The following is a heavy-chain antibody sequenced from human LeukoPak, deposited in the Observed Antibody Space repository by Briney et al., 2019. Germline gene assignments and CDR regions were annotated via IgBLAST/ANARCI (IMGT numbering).Heavy chain of an antibody. V-gene: IGHV4-34*01. CDR1: GGSFSGYY. CDR3: ARGPQYSGSPAPGYFDY. J-gene: IGHJ4*02. Sequence: SETLSLTCAVYGGSFSGYYWSCIRQPPGKGLEWIGEINHSGSTNYNPSLKSRVTISVDTSENQFSLKLSSVTAADTAVYYCARGPQYSGSPAPGYFDYWGQGTLVTVSS. CDR2: INHSGST. D-gene: IGHD1-26*01.